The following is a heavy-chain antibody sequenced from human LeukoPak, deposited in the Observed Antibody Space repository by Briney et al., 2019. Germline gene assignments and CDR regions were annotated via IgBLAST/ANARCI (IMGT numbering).Heavy chain of an antibody. D-gene: IGHD1-26*01. CDR3: ARSSGRGFDY. V-gene: IGHV4-61*02. Sequence: SQTLSLTFTVSGGSISSGNYYWSWIRQPAGRGLEWIGRIYTSGSTTYNPSLKSRVTISVDTSKNQFSLKLSSVTAADTAVYYCARSSGRGFDYWGQGTLVTVSS. CDR2: IYTSGST. CDR1: GGSISSGNYY. J-gene: IGHJ4*02.